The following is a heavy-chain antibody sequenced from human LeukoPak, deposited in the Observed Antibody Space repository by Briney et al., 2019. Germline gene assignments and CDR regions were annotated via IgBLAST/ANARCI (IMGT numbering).Heavy chain of an antibody. CDR2: INPNSGGT. CDR3: ASPSYGSGSYWRNFDY. J-gene: IGHJ4*02. D-gene: IGHD3-10*01. Sequence: GASVTVSCKASGYTFTGYYMHWVRQAPGQGLEWMGWINPNSGGTNYAQKFQGRVTMTRDTSISTAYMELSRLRSDDTAVYYCASPSYGSGSYWRNFDYWGQGTLVTVSS. V-gene: IGHV1-2*02. CDR1: GYTFTGYY.